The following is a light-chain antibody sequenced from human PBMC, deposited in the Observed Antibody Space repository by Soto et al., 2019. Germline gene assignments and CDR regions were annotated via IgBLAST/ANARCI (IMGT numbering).Light chain of an antibody. CDR1: SSDVGGYKY. CDR3: SSYTSSSLYV. Sequence: QSVLNQPASVYESPVQSITISCTGSSSDVGGYKYVSWYQQHPGKAPKLLIYDVTNRPSGVSNRFSGSKSGNTASLTISGLQAEDEADYYCSSYTSSSLYVFGTGTKVTVL. CDR2: DVT. V-gene: IGLV2-14*01. J-gene: IGLJ1*01.